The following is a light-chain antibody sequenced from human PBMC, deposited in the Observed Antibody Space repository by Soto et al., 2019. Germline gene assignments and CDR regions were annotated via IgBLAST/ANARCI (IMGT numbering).Light chain of an antibody. CDR3: QKYNSAPFT. CDR2: GAS. V-gene: IGKV3-20*01. CDR1: QSVPSDW. J-gene: IGKJ3*01. Sequence: EIVLTQSPGTLSLSPGERATLSCRASQSVPSDWLAWYRHKPGQAPRLLIYGASSRATGVPDRVSGSGSGTDFTLTISSLQPEDVATYYCQKYNSAPFTFGPGTKVHI.